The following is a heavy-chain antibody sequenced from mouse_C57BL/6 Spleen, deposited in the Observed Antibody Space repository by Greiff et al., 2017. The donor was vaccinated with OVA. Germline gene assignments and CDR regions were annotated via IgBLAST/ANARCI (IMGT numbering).Heavy chain of an antibody. CDR2: IRSKSNNYAT. Sequence: EVQGVESGGGLVQPKGSLKLSCAASGFSFNTYAMNWVRQAPGQGLEWVARIRSKSNNYATYYADSVKDRFTISRDDSEIMLYLLMNNLKTEDAAMYYCVRQDYGSSFFAYWGQGTLVTVSA. CDR1: GFSFNTYA. J-gene: IGHJ3*01. CDR3: VRQDYGSSFFAY. V-gene: IGHV10-1*01. D-gene: IGHD1-1*01.